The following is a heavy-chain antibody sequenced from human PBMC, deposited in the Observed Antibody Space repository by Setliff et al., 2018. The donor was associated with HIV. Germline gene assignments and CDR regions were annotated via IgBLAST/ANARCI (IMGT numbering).Heavy chain of an antibody. V-gene: IGHV3-7*01. D-gene: IGHD2-15*01. CDR3: ARQEWGYEDFDY. J-gene: IGHJ4*02. CDR1: GFTFNTYW. CDR2: IKPDGGEI. Sequence: PGGSLRLSCAASGFTFNTYWMSWVRQAPGKGLEWVANIKPDGGEIYYVDSVKGRFTISRDNAKSSLFLQMNSLRAEDAAVYYCARQEWGYEDFDYWGQGALVTVSS.